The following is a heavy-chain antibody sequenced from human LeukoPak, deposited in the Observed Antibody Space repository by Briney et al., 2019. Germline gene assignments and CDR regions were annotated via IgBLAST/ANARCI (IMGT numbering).Heavy chain of an antibody. V-gene: IGHV3-72*01. Sequence: GGSLRLSCAASGFTFSDHYMDWVRQAPGKGLEWVGRTRNKANSYTTEYAASVKGRFTISRDDSKNSLYLQMNSLKTEDTAVYYCKIPVAGNRDYWGQGTLATVSS. D-gene: IGHD6-19*01. CDR3: KIPVAGNRDY. J-gene: IGHJ4*02. CDR2: TRNKANSYTT. CDR1: GFTFSDHY.